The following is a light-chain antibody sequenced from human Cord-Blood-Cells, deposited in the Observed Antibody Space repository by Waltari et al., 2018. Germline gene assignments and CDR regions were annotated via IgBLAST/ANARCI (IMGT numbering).Light chain of an antibody. CDR3: AAWDDSLNGYV. V-gene: IGLV1-44*01. Sequence: QSVLTQPPSASGTPGQRVPISCYGRSANIGSNTLNWSQKLPGTAPKRLIYSNHLRPSGFTYPCSGSKSGTSASLSFSGLQSEDEADYYCAAWDDSLNGYVFGTGTKVTVL. J-gene: IGLJ1*01. CDR2: SNH. CDR1: SANIGSNT.